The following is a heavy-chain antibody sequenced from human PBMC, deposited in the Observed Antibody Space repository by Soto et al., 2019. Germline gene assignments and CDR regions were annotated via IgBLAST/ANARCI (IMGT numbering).Heavy chain of an antibody. CDR1: GFTFSSYA. V-gene: IGHV3-23*01. J-gene: IGHJ4*02. Sequence: GGSLRLSCAASGFTFSSYAMSWVRQAPGKGLEWVSAISGSGGSTYYADSVKGRFTISRDNSKNTLYLQMNSLRAEDTAVYYCAKDSYWGMVRGVKYFEYWAQGTLVPVSS. D-gene: IGHD3-10*01. CDR2: ISGSGGST. CDR3: AKDSYWGMVRGVKYFEY.